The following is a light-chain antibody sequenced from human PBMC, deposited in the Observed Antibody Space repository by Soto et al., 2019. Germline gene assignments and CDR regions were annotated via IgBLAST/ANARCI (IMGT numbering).Light chain of an antibody. CDR1: KGIRNG. Sequence: DIQMTQSPSSLSASVGDRVTITCRASKGIRNGLGWFQQKPGTAPKRLISDASNLQSGVPSRFSGSGSGTEFTLTISSLQPEDSATYYCLQYNFSPYTFGQGTKLEI. CDR2: DAS. V-gene: IGKV1-17*01. CDR3: LQYNFSPYT. J-gene: IGKJ2*01.